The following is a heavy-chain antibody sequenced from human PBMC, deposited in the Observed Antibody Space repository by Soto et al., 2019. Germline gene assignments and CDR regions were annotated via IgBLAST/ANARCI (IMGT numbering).Heavy chain of an antibody. CDR2: ISGSGGST. J-gene: IGHJ4*02. CDR3: AKTYYYDSSGYFRYYFEY. V-gene: IGHV3-23*01. Sequence: GGSLRLSCAASGFTFSSYAMSWVRQAPGKGLEWVSAISGSGGSTYYADSVKGRFTISRDNSKNTLYLQMNSLRAEATAVYYCAKTYYYDSSGYFRYYFEYWGQGTLVTVSS. CDR1: GFTFSSYA. D-gene: IGHD3-22*01.